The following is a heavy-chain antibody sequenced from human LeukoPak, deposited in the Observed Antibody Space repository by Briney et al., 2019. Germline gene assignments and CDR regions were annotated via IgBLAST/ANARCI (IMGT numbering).Heavy chain of an antibody. CDR3: ARLIAARPFGWFDP. Sequence: ASETLSLTCAVYGGSFSGYYWSWIRQPPGKGLEWIGEINHSGSTNYNPSLKSRVTISVGTSKNQFSLKLSSVTAADTAVYYCARLIAARPFGWFDPWGQGTLVTVSS. V-gene: IGHV4-34*01. J-gene: IGHJ5*02. CDR1: GGSFSGYY. CDR2: INHSGST. D-gene: IGHD6-6*01.